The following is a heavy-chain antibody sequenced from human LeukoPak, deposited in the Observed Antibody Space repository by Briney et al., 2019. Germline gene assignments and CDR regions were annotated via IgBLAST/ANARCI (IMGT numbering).Heavy chain of an antibody. Sequence: GGSLRLSCAASGFTFSSYSMNWVRQAPGKGLEWVSSISSSSSYIYYADSVKGRFTISRDNAKNSLYLQMNSLRAEDTAVYYCARGGLYCGGDCYVDYWGQGTLVTVSS. CDR2: ISSSSSYI. D-gene: IGHD2-21*02. CDR3: ARGGLYCGGDCYVDY. J-gene: IGHJ4*02. V-gene: IGHV3-21*01. CDR1: GFTFSSYS.